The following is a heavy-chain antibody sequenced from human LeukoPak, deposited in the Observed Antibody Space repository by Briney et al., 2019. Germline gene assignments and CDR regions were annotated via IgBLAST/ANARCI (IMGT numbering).Heavy chain of an antibody. CDR3: ARGPSKRAAAPNWFDP. Sequence: ASVKVPCKASGGTFSSYAISWVQQAPGQGLEWMGRIIPILGIANYAQKFQGRVTITADKSTSTAYMELSSLRSEDTAVYYCARGPSKRAAAPNWFDPWGQGTLVTVSS. D-gene: IGHD6-13*01. V-gene: IGHV1-69*04. CDR2: IIPILGIA. J-gene: IGHJ5*02. CDR1: GGTFSSYA.